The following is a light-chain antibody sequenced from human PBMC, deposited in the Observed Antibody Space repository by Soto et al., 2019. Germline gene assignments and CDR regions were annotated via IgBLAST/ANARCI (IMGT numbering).Light chain of an antibody. J-gene: IGKJ3*01. Sequence: DIQMTQSPSSVSASVGDRVTITCRATQGIGSWLAWYQQKPGKAPKLLIYAASSLQSGVPSRFSGSGSGTDFTLTINNLQPEDFATYYCQQANSFPRTFGHGTKVDIK. V-gene: IGKV1-12*01. CDR1: QGIGSW. CDR2: AAS. CDR3: QQANSFPRT.